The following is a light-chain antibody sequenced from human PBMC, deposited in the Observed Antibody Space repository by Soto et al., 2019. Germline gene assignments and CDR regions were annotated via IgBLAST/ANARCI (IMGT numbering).Light chain of an antibody. Sequence: DIQLTQSPSFLSASVGDRVTITCRASQGISSYLAWYQQKPGKAPKLLIYAASILQSGVPSRFSGSGSGTEFTLTISSLQPEDFATYYCQQLNSYPFTFGQGTKVEIK. CDR1: QGISSY. V-gene: IGKV1-9*01. CDR3: QQLNSYPFT. CDR2: AAS. J-gene: IGKJ1*01.